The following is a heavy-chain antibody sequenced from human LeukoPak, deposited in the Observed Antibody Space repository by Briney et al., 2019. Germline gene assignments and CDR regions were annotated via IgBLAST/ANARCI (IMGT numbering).Heavy chain of an antibody. D-gene: IGHD3-22*01. CDR1: GFTFSSYG. Sequence: PGGSLRLSCAASGFTFSSYGMHWVRQAPGKGLEWVAVISYDGSNKYYADSVKGRFTISRDNSKNTLYLQMNSLRAEDTAVYYCATDKDYYDSSGYLDYWGQGTLVTVSS. CDR2: ISYDGSNK. CDR3: ATDKDYYDSSGYLDY. V-gene: IGHV3-30*19. J-gene: IGHJ4*02.